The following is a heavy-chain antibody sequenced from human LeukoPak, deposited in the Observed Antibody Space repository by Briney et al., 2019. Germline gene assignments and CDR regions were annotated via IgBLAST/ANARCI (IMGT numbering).Heavy chain of an antibody. D-gene: IGHD7-27*01. CDR3: ARVSGDFPAFDI. CDR2: IYSGGST. V-gene: IGHV3-66*01. CDR1: GFTVSSNY. J-gene: IGHJ3*02. Sequence: PGGSLRLSCAASGFTVSSNYMSWVRQAPGKGLEWVSVIYSGGSTYYADSVKGRFTISRDNAKNSLYLQMNSLRAEDTAVYYCARVSGDFPAFDIWGQGTMVTVSS.